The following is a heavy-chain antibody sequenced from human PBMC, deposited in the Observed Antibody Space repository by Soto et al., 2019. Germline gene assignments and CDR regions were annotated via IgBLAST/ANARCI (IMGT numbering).Heavy chain of an antibody. CDR2: ISYDGSKK. Sequence: PGGSLRLSCAASGFTFSNYGMHWVRQAPGKGLEWVALISYDGSKKYYADSVKGRFTISRDNSKNTMYVQMNSLRAEDTAVYYCAKQVVPAVIDYWGQGTLVTVSS. D-gene: IGHD2-2*01. CDR1: GFTFSNYG. V-gene: IGHV3-30*18. CDR3: AKQVVPAVIDY. J-gene: IGHJ4*02.